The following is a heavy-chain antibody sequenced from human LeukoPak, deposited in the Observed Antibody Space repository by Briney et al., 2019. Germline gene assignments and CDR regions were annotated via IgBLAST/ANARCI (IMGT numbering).Heavy chain of an antibody. CDR2: INHSGST. V-gene: IGHV4-34*01. CDR3: ARGSYDYIWGSYSHLRHGFDY. D-gene: IGHD3-16*01. J-gene: IGHJ4*02. Sequence: SETLSLTCAVYGGSFSGYYWSWIRQPPGKGLEWIGEINHSGSTNYNPSLKRRVTISVDTSKNQFSLKLSSVTAADTAVYYCARGSYDYIWGSYSHLRHGFDYWGQGTLVTVSS. CDR1: GGSFSGYY.